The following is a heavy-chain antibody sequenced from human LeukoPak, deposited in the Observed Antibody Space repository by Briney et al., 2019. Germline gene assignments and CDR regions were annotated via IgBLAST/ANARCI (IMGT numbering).Heavy chain of an antibody. CDR1: GFTFSDYY. CDR2: ISSGGSTI. V-gene: IGHV3-11*01. CDR3: ARANKSSGSGYDWGVFDY. J-gene: IGHJ4*02. D-gene: IGHD5-12*01. Sequence: GGSLRLSCAASGFTFSDYYMSWIRQAPGKGLEWVSYISSGGSTIYYADSVKGRFTISRDNAKNSLYLQMNSLRAEDTAVYYCARANKSSGSGYDWGVFDYWGQGTLVTVSS.